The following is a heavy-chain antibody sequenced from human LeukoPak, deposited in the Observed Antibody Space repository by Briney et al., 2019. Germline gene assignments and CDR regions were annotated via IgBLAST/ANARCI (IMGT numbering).Heavy chain of an antibody. CDR3: AREDNVWNLLYNYYMDV. V-gene: IGHV3-11*01. D-gene: IGHD1-1*01. CDR1: GFTFSDYY. Sequence: PGGSLRLSCAASGFTFSDYYMTWIRQTPGKGLEWLAHIDVRGDTILYADSVRGRFTISRDSANNSLHLQMNGLRAGDTAVYYCAREDNVWNLLYNYYMDVWGKGTTVTVSS. J-gene: IGHJ6*03. CDR2: IDVRGDTI.